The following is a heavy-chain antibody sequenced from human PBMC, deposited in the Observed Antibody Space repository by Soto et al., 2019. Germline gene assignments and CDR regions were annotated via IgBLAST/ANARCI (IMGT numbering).Heavy chain of an antibody. CDR2: INPNSGGT. V-gene: IGHV1-2*02. CDR1: GYTFTSYA. D-gene: IGHD3-22*01. Sequence: ASVKVSCKASGYTFTSYAMHWVRQAPGQRLEWMGWINPNSGGTKSAQKFQGRVTMTRDTSISTAYMGLSRLRSDDTAVYYCARRKGDYYDSSGYHYYFDYWGQGTLVTVSS. CDR3: ARRKGDYYDSSGYHYYFDY. J-gene: IGHJ4*02.